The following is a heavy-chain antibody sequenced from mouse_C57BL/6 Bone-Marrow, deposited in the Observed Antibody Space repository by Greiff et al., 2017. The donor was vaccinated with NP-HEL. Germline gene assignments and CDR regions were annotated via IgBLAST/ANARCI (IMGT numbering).Heavy chain of an antibody. CDR2: IYPGDGDT. Sequence: VKVEESGAELVKPGASVKISCKASGYAFSSYWMNWVKQRPGKGLEWIGQIYPGDGDTNYNGKFKGKATLTADKSSSTAYMQLSSLTSEDSAVYFCARSDYYSNCYALDYWGQGTSVTVSS. V-gene: IGHV1-80*01. D-gene: IGHD2-5*01. J-gene: IGHJ4*01. CDR3: ARSDYYSNCYALDY. CDR1: GYAFSSYW.